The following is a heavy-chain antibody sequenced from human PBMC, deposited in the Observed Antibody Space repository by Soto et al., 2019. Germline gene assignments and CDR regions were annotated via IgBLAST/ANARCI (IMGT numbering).Heavy chain of an antibody. D-gene: IGHD2-8*02. Sequence: QVQLVESGGGVVQPGRSLRLSCAVSGFTVSTYGMHWVCQAPGKGLEWVAVISRDGGTKYYADSVKGRFTISRDNSRNTLFLEINSLTGDDMAVYYCTGEVASGYWGQGTLVTVSS. CDR3: TGEVASGY. CDR2: ISRDGGTK. J-gene: IGHJ4*02. CDR1: GFTVSTYG. V-gene: IGHV3-30*03.